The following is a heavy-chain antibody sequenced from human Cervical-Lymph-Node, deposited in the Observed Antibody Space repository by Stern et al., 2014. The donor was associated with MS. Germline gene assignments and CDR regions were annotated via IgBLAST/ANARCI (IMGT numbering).Heavy chain of an antibody. V-gene: IGHV1-3*02. Sequence: QVQLVESGAEVRKPGASVKVSCKASGYTFTRYGIHWVRQAPGQRLEWMGWGNDGHGNTKYSQEFHGRVTITRDTSASTAYMELGSLRSEDMAVYYCARGGGGYSYGLDYWGQGTLVTVSS. CDR3: ARGGGGYSYGLDY. D-gene: IGHD5-18*01. CDR2: GNDGHGNT. J-gene: IGHJ4*02. CDR1: GYTFTRYG.